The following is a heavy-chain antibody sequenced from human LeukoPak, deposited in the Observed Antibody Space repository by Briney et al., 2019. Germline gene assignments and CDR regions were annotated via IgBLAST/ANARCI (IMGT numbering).Heavy chain of an antibody. Sequence: PSETLSLTCAVSDESFSSHYWTWIRQPPGKGLEWIGYISYIGSTNYNPSLKSRVTISIDTSKNQFSLRLSSVTAADTAVYYCARDLVTVTKGFDIWGQGIMVSVSS. V-gene: IGHV4-59*11. CDR2: ISYIGST. J-gene: IGHJ3*02. D-gene: IGHD4-17*01. CDR3: ARDLVTVTKGFDI. CDR1: DESFSSHY.